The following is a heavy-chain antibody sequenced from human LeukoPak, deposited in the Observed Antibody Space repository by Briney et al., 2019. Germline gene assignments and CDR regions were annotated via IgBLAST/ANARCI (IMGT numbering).Heavy chain of an antibody. J-gene: IGHJ3*02. Sequence: SETLSLTCTVSGVSISSYCWSWIRQPPGKGLEWIGLIYYSGSTNYTPSPKSRVTISVDTSKNQFSLMLSSVQAAGTAVYYCARGGLAVSGAFDIWGQGTMVTVSS. D-gene: IGHD6-19*01. CDR1: GVSISSYC. CDR2: IYYSGST. V-gene: IGHV4-59*01. CDR3: ARGGLAVSGAFDI.